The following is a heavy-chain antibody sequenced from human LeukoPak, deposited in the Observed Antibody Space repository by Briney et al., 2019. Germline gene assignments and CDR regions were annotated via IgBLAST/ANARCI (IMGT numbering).Heavy chain of an antibody. V-gene: IGHV4-39*01. J-gene: IGHJ4*02. D-gene: IGHD1-26*01. CDR3: ARTPRIVGVTPPYYFDY. CDR2: FYYSGST. Sequence: PSETLSLTCTVSGGSISSSSYYWGWIRQPPGKGLEWIGSFYYSGSTYYNPSLKSRVTISVDTSKNQFSLKLSSVTAADTAVYYCARTPRIVGVTPPYYFDYWGQGTLVTVSS. CDR1: GGSISSSSYY.